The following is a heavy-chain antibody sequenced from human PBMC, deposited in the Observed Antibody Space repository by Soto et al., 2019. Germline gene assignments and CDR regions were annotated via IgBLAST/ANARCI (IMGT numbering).Heavy chain of an antibody. CDR2: IYAGNGNT. J-gene: IGHJ6*02. D-gene: IGHD6-13*01. CDR3: ARAAAAGKYYYRYYGMDV. CDR1: GYTFSAYS. Sequence: ASVKVSCKASGYTFSAYSIHWVRQAPGQRLEWMGSIYAGNGNTKYSQRFQDRVTITRDTSANTAHMDLSSLRSEDTAVYYCARAAAAGKYYYRYYGMDVWGQGTTVTVSS. V-gene: IGHV1-3*01.